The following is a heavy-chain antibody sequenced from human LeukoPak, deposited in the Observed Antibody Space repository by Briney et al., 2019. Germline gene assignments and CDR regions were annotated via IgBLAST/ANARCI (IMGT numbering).Heavy chain of an antibody. V-gene: IGHV4-59*11. CDR1: RGSISSHF. D-gene: IGHD2-21*02. Sequence: SETLSLTCTVSRGSISSHFWSWIRQPPGKGLEWIGYIYYSGSTNYNPSLSSRVTMSVDTSKNQFSLKLSSVTAADTAIYYCARAGYCGTNCYFGDWGQGNPVTVSS. J-gene: IGHJ4*02. CDR3: ARAGYCGTNCYFGD. CDR2: IYYSGST.